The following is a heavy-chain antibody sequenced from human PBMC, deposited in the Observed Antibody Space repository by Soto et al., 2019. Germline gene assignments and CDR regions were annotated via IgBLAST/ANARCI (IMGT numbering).Heavy chain of an antibody. CDR2: IYYSGST. V-gene: IGHV4-59*01. CDR3: AREYHLAAADHYFDY. CDR1: GGSISSYY. J-gene: IGHJ4*02. Sequence: SETLSLTCTVSGGSISSYYWSWIRQPPGKGLEWIGYIYYSGSTNYNPSLKSRVTISVDTSKNQFSLKLSSVTAADTAVYYCAREYHLAAADHYFDYWGQGTLVTVSS. D-gene: IGHD6-13*01.